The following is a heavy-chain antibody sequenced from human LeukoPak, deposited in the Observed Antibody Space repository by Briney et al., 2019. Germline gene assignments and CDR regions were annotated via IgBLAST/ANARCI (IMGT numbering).Heavy chain of an antibody. Sequence: PGGSLILSCAASGFTVSSNYMSWVRQAPEKGLEWVSVIYSGGSTYYADSVKGRFTISRDNSKNTLYLQMNSLRAEDTAVYYCARVFRSSWYQYYYYYYMDVWGKGTTVTISS. CDR2: IYSGGST. J-gene: IGHJ6*03. CDR3: ARVFRSSWYQYYYYYYMDV. V-gene: IGHV3-53*01. D-gene: IGHD6-13*01. CDR1: GFTVSSNY.